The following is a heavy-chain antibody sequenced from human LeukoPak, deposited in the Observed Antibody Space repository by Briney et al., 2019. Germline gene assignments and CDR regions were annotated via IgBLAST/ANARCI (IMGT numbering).Heavy chain of an antibody. CDR1: GFTFSGYE. V-gene: IGHV3-48*03. D-gene: IGHD2-8*02. CDR2: ISGSGVAI. J-gene: IGHJ1*01. CDR3: VRDGVRGHTVLVH. Sequence: QAGGSLRLSCAASGFTFSGYEINWVRQAPGKGLEWVSHISGSGVAIHYSDSVKGRFTISRDNAKNSLYLRMDSLRVEDAAVYYCVRDGVRGHTVLVHRGQATLVIVSS.